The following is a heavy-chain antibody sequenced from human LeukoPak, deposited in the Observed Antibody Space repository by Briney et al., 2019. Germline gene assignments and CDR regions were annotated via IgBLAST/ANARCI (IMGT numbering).Heavy chain of an antibody. J-gene: IGHJ4*02. D-gene: IGHD3-10*01. V-gene: IGHV4-38-2*02. CDR2: IHYSGST. Sequence: SETLSLTCTVSGYSISSGYYWGWIRQPPGKGLEWIGSIHYSGSTQYNPSLKSRVSTSVDTSKNQFSLKLTSVSAADTAVYYCARHRTNSYGSGTPFDNWGQGTLVTVSS. CDR3: ARHRTNSYGSGTPFDN. CDR1: GYSISSGYY.